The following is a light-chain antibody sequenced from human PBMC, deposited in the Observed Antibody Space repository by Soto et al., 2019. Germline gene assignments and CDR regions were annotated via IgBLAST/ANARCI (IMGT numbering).Light chain of an antibody. CDR3: QQHGSSPRT. V-gene: IGKV3-20*01. J-gene: IGKJ1*01. CDR1: QSVSSSY. CDR2: GAS. Sequence: EIVLTQSPGTLSLSPGERATLSCRASQSVSSSYLAWYQQKPGQAPRLLIYGASSRATGIPDRFSGSGSGTDFTLIISRLEPEDFAVYYCQQHGSSPRTFGQGTKVEIK.